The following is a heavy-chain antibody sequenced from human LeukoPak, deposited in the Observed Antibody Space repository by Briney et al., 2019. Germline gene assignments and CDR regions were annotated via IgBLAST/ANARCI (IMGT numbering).Heavy chain of an antibody. D-gene: IGHD3-10*01. V-gene: IGHV3-23*01. CDR3: AKVGITMVRGVFDY. CDR1: GFTFSTYG. CDR2: ISGSGGST. Sequence: GGSLRLSCVASGFTFSTYGMSWVRQAPGKGLEWVSAISGSGGSTYYADSVKGRFTISRDNSKNTLYLQVNSLRAEDTAVYYCAKVGITMVRGVFDYWGQGTLVTVSS. J-gene: IGHJ4*02.